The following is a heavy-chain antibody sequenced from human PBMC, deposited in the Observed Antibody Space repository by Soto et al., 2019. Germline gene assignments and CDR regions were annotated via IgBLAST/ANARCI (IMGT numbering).Heavy chain of an antibody. D-gene: IGHD2-21*02. CDR1: GGIFSSNT. Sequence: QVYLVQSGAEVKKPGSSVKISCKASGGIFSSNTINWVRQAAGQGLEWMGGIIPLFGTAKYAEKFQGRVTFTADKSTKTEYMELTSLRSEDTAVYYCASKAACGGDCYAFASWGQGTLVTVSS. CDR2: IIPLFGTA. J-gene: IGHJ4*02. CDR3: ASKAACGGDCYAFAS. V-gene: IGHV1-69*06.